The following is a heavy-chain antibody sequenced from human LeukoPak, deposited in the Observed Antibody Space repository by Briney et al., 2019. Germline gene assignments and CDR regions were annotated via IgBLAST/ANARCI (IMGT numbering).Heavy chain of an antibody. V-gene: IGHV3-23*01. CDR3: AREVGTPQAFDI. CDR2: IRDSGSST. CDR1: GFTFSSYA. D-gene: IGHD1-26*01. Sequence: GGALGLSCAASGFTFSSYAMSWVRQAPGKGLGWVSAIRDSGSSTHYADSVKGRFTTSRDNSKNTLFLQMNSLRAEDTAIYYCAREVGTPQAFDIWGQGTMVTVSS. J-gene: IGHJ3*02.